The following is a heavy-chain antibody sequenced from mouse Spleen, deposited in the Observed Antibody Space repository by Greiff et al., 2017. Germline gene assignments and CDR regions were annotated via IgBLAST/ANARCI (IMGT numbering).Heavy chain of an antibody. CDR3: ARAFYGSSYEDYAMDY. CDR1: GYSFTSYY. Sequence: VQLQQSGPELVKPGASVKISCKASGYSFTSYYIHWVKQRPGQGLEWIGWIFPGSGNTKYNEKFKGKATLTADTSSSTAYMQLSSLTSEDSAVYFCARAFYGSSYEDYAMDYWGQGTSVTVSS. V-gene: IGHV1-66*01. CDR2: IFPGSGNT. J-gene: IGHJ4*01. D-gene: IGHD1-1*01.